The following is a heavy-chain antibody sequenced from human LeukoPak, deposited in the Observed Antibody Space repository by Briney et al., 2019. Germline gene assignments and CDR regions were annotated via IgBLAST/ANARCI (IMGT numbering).Heavy chain of an antibody. V-gene: IGHV1-69*05. CDR2: IIPIFGTA. CDR1: GGTFSSYA. J-gene: IGHJ4*02. D-gene: IGHD4-11*01. CDR3: ARASSNYYSNDPFDY. Sequence: SVKVSCKASGGTFSSYAISWVRQAPGQGLEWMGGIIPIFGTANYAQKFQGRVTITTDESTSTAYMELSSLRSEDTAVYHCARASSNYYSNDPFDYWGQGTLVTVSS.